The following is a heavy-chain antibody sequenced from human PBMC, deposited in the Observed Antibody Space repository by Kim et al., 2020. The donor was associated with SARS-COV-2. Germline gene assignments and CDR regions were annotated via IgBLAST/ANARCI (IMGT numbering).Heavy chain of an antibody. Sequence: ASVKVSCKASGYTFTSYYMHWVRQAPGQGLEWMGIINPSGGSTSYAQKFQGRVTMTRDTSTSTVYMELSSLRSEDTAVYYCAVHQGWLHPEAYFQHWGQGTLVTVSS. D-gene: IGHD5-12*01. J-gene: IGHJ1*01. CDR3: AVHQGWLHPEAYFQH. CDR1: GYTFTSYY. CDR2: INPSGGST. V-gene: IGHV1-46*01.